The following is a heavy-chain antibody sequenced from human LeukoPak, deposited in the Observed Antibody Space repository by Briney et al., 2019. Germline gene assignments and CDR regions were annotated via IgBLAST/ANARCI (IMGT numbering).Heavy chain of an antibody. V-gene: IGHV3-7*01. J-gene: IGHJ4*02. CDR2: IKEDESEI. CDR3: ARTWTYARH. CDR1: GFAFGSFS. Sequence: GGSLRLSCAASGFAFGSFSMGWVRQAPGKGLEYVAHIKEDESEIFYVDSVKGRFTISRDNAKNSLYLQMNSLRAEDTAIYYCARTWTYARHGGQGALVTVSS. D-gene: IGHD3/OR15-3a*01.